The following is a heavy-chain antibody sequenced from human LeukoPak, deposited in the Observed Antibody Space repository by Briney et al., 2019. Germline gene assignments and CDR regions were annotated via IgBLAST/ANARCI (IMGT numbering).Heavy chain of an antibody. CDR3: ARRYDFWSGWIDAFDI. CDR1: GVSISSYY. J-gene: IGHJ3*02. D-gene: IGHD3-3*01. V-gene: IGHV4-59*08. Sequence: SETLSLTCTVSGVSISSYYWSWIRQPPGKGLEWIGYIYYSGSTNYNPSLKSRVTISVDTSKNQFSLKLSSVTAADTAVYYCARRYDFWSGWIDAFDIRGQGTMVTVSS. CDR2: IYYSGST.